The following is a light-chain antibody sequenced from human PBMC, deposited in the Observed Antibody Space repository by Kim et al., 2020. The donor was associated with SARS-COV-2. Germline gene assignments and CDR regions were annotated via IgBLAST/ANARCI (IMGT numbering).Light chain of an antibody. Sequence: QSALTQPASVPGSPGQSISISCAGSSSDIGGYRYVSWYQQHPDKAPKVVIYDVNRRPSGVSPRFSGSKSGNTVSLTISGLQPEDEAEYFCSSFSGTGTLLFGTGTKVTVL. CDR2: DVN. CDR3: SSFSGTGTLL. V-gene: IGLV2-14*03. J-gene: IGLJ1*01. CDR1: SSDIGGYRY.